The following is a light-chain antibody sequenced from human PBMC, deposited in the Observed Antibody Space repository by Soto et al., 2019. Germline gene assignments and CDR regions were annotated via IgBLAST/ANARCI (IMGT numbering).Light chain of an antibody. Sequence: QSVLTQPPSASGTPGQRVTISCSGSSSNIGSNYVFWYQHLPGTAPKLLIYRNNQRPSRVPDRFSGSKSGTSASLAISGLRSEDETDYYCAAWDDSRSGVVFCGGTKLTVL. CDR2: RNN. J-gene: IGLJ2*01. CDR3: AAWDDSRSGVV. CDR1: SSNIGSNY. V-gene: IGLV1-47*01.